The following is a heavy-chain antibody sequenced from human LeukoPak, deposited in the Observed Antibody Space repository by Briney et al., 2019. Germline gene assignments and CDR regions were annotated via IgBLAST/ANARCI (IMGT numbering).Heavy chain of an antibody. V-gene: IGHV1-18*01. Sequence: ISAYNGNTNYAQKLQGRVTMTTDTSTSTAYMELRSLRSDDTAVYYCARDGAAAGEYFDYWGQGTLVTVSS. D-gene: IGHD6-13*01. J-gene: IGHJ4*02. CDR3: ARDGAAAGEYFDY. CDR2: ISAYNGNT.